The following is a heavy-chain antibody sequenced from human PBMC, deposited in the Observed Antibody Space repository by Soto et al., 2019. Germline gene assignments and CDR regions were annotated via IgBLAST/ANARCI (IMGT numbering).Heavy chain of an antibody. CDR1: GFIFSTYS. CDR2: ISGSLGYV. CDR3: AREGVHNYKEYNLDN. J-gene: IGHJ4*02. D-gene: IGHD4-4*01. Sequence: GGSLRFSCAASGFIFSTYSMHWVRQAPGKGLERVSSISGSLGYVHYADSVKGRFTVSRDNIGTSLYLQMNSLRAEDTAVYYCAREGVHNYKEYNLDNWGLGTLVTVSS. V-gene: IGHV3-21*01.